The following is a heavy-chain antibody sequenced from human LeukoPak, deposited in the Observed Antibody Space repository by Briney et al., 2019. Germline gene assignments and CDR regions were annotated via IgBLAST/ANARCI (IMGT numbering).Heavy chain of an antibody. D-gene: IGHD3-22*01. J-gene: IGHJ4*02. CDR3: ARGPSYYDSSGYSFDY. CDR2: IKQDGSEK. CDR1: GFTFSSYW. Sequence: GGSLRLSCAASGFTFSSYWMSWVRQAPGKGLEWVANIKQDGSEKYYVDSVKGRFTISRDNAKNSLYLQMNSLRAEDTAVYYCARGPSYYDSSGYSFDYWGQGTLVTVSS. V-gene: IGHV3-7*01.